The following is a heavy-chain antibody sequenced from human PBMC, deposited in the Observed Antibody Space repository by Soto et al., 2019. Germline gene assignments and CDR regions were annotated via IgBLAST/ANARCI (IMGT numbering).Heavy chain of an antibody. D-gene: IGHD3-22*01. CDR3: ARGDYYDTTGPFSDAFDI. Sequence: PGGSLRLSCAASGFTVSSYWMSWVRQAPGKGLEWVANIKPDGSEKWYVDSVKGRFTISRDNAKNSLYLQVNSLRAEDTAVYYCARGDYYDTTGPFSDAFDIWGQGTMVTVSS. CDR1: GFTVSSYW. CDR2: IKPDGSEK. J-gene: IGHJ3*02. V-gene: IGHV3-7*04.